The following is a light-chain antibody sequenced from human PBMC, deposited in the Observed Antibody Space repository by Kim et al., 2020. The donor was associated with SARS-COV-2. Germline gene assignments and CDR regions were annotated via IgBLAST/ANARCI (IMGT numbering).Light chain of an antibody. CDR1: QSVSSY. J-gene: IGKJ1*01. CDR3: QHRSSWPRT. CDR2: DAS. V-gene: IGKV3-11*01. Sequence: EIVLTQSPATLSLSPGERATLSCRASQSVSSYLAWYQQKPGQAPRLLIYDASNRATGIPARFSGSGSGTDFILSISSLEPEDFAVYYCQHRSSWPRTFGQGTKVDIK.